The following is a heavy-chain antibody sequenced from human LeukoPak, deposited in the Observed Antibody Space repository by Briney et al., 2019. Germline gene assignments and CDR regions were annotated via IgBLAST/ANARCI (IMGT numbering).Heavy chain of an antibody. Sequence: SETLSLACTVSGGSISSSSYYWGWIRQPPGKGLERIGSIYYSGSTYYNPSLKSRVTISVDTSKNQFSLKLSSVTAADTAVYYCARDGPPPGGPSQLITYWGQGTLVTVSS. CDR2: IYYSGST. D-gene: IGHD5-24*01. V-gene: IGHV4-39*07. CDR3: ARDGPPPGGPSQLITY. CDR1: GGSISSSSYY. J-gene: IGHJ4*02.